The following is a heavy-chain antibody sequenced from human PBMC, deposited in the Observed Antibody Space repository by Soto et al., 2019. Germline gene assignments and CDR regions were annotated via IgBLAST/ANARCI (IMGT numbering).Heavy chain of an antibody. D-gene: IGHD2-15*01. CDR3: ARERYCSGGSCYSYDY. J-gene: IGHJ4*02. Sequence: QVQLVQSGAEVKKPGSSVKVSCKASGGTFSSYTISWVRQAPGQGLEWMGRIIPILGIANYAQKFQGRVTMTXXKXTXXAYMELSSLRSEDTAVYYCARERYCSGGSCYSYDYWGQGTLVTVSS. CDR2: IIPILGIA. CDR1: GGTFSSYT. V-gene: IGHV1-69*08.